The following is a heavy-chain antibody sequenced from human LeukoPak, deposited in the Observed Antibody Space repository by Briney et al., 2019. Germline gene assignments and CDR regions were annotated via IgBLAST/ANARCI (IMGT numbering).Heavy chain of an antibody. V-gene: IGHV3-23*01. CDR2: ISGSGEGK. D-gene: IGHD1/OR15-1a*01. CDR3: ARGGYNWDTDAGWFDP. Sequence: GGSLRLSCAAAGFTFSSYAMHWVRQVAGKGLEWVSGISGSGEGKFYADSVKGRFTVSRDNSKNTLYLQMNSLRVEDTAVYYCARGGYNWDTDAGWFDPWGLGTLVTVSS. CDR1: GFTFSSYA. J-gene: IGHJ5*02.